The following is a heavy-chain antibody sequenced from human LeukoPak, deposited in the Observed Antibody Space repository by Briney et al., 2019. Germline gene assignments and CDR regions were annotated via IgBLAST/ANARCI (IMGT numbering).Heavy chain of an antibody. CDR1: GYTFTYYY. CDR3: ARDREAALPYYFDY. J-gene: IGHJ4*02. V-gene: IGHV1-46*01. D-gene: IGHD2-21*01. Sequence: GASVKVSCKASGYTFTYYYIHWVRRDPGQGLEWMGIINPNGGSTNYAQKFQGRVTLTRDTSTSTVYMELSSLRSDDTAVYYCARDREAALPYYFDYWGQGTLVTVSS. CDR2: INPNGGST.